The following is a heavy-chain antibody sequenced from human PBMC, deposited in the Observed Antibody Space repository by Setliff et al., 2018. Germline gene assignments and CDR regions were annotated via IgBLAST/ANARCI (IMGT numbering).Heavy chain of an antibody. J-gene: IGHJ5*02. Sequence: GASVKVSCKASGYTFTSYGITWVRQAPGQGLEWIGWISGYDGSSNHVQKLQGRVIMTTDTSMNTAYMELRSLTSDDTAVYYCARDRSRGPNYFDPWGQGTQVTVSS. D-gene: IGHD1-7*01. CDR2: ISGYDGSS. CDR3: ARDRSRGPNYFDP. CDR1: GYTFTSYG. V-gene: IGHV1-18*01.